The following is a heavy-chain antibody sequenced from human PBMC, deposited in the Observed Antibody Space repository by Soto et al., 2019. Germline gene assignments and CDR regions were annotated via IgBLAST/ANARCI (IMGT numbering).Heavy chain of an antibody. CDR3: ARATTLRFLEWLSPYYFDY. Sequence: PSETLSLTCAVYGGSFSGYYWSWIRQPPGKGLEWIGEINHSGSTNYNPSLKSRVTISVDTSKNQFTLKLSSVTAADTAVYYCARATTLRFLEWLSPYYFDYWGQGTLVTVSS. J-gene: IGHJ4*02. D-gene: IGHD3-3*01. V-gene: IGHV4-34*01. CDR1: GGSFSGYY. CDR2: INHSGST.